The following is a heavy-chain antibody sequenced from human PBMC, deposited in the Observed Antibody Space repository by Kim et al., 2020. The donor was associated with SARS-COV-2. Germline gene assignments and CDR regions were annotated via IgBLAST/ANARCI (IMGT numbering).Heavy chain of an antibody. Sequence: SETLSLTCTVSGGSISSSSYYWGWIRQPPGKGLEWIGSIYYSGSTYYNPSLKSRVTISVDTSKNQFSLKLSSVTAADTAVYYCARLPRGTTEWDFDYWGQGTLVTVSS. J-gene: IGHJ4*02. V-gene: IGHV4-39*01. CDR2: IYYSGST. CDR1: GGSISSSSYY. CDR3: ARLPRGTTEWDFDY. D-gene: IGHD1-1*01.